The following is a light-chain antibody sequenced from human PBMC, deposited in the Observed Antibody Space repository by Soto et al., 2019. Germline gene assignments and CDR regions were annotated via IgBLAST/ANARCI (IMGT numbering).Light chain of an antibody. CDR2: AAS. Sequence: EIVMTQSPATLSVSPGERATPSCRASQSVSSKLAWYQQKPGQAPRLLIYAASTRATGIPARFSGSGSGTEFTLTITSLQSEDFAVYYCQQYSNWPTYTFGQGTKLEIK. V-gene: IGKV3-15*01. CDR3: QQYSNWPTYT. J-gene: IGKJ2*01. CDR1: QSVSSK.